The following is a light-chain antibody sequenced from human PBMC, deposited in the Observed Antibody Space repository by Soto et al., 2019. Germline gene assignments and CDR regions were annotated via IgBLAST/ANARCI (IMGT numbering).Light chain of an antibody. CDR2: TNN. Sequence: QSALTQPPSASATPGQRVTISCSGSNSNIGTNTVNWYQQLPGTAPRLLIYTNNQRPSGVPQRFSGSKTGTSASLAIGGLQSEDGADYYCAAWDDSLGAYGVGTGTKVT. V-gene: IGLV1-44*01. J-gene: IGLJ1*01. CDR3: AAWDDSLGAYG. CDR1: NSNIGTNT.